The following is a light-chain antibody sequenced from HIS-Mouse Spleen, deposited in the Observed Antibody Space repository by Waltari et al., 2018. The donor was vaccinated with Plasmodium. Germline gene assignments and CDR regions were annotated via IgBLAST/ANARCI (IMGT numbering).Light chain of an antibody. CDR1: QRVSSSY. CDR2: GAS. V-gene: IGKV3-20*01. Sequence: EIVLTQSPGTLSLSPGERATLSCRASQRVSSSYLAWYQQKPGKAPRLLIYGASSRATGIPDRFSGSGSGTDFTLTISRLEPEDCAVYYCQQYGSSPLTFGGGTKVEIK. CDR3: QQYGSSPLT. J-gene: IGKJ4*01.